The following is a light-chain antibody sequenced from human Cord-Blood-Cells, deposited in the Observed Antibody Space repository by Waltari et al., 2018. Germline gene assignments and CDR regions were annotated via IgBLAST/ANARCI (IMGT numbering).Light chain of an antibody. CDR1: SSDVGGYNY. J-gene: IGLJ3*02. Sequence: QSALTQPASVSGSPGQSITISCTGTSSDVGGYNYVSWYQQHPGKAPKRMIYDVSNRPSGGSNRFSGSKSGNTASLIISGVQAEDEADYYCSSYTSSSTLVFGGGTKLTVL. V-gene: IGLV2-14*01. CDR2: DVS. CDR3: SSYTSSSTLV.